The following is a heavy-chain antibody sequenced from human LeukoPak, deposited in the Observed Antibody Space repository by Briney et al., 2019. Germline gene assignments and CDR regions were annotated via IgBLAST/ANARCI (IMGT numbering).Heavy chain of an antibody. Sequence: ASETLSLTCNASGGSISYYYWTWIRQPPGRGLEWIGSISNSGSTNYNPSLKSRVTISVDTSKNQISLKLSSVTAADTAVYYCARSRDGYNLGYWGQGTLVTVSS. CDR2: ISNSGST. V-gene: IGHV4-59*01. CDR3: ARSRDGYNLGY. J-gene: IGHJ4*02. D-gene: IGHD5-24*01. CDR1: GGSISYYY.